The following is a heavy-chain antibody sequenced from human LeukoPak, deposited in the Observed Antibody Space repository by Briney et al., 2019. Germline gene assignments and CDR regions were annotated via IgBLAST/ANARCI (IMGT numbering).Heavy chain of an antibody. V-gene: IGHV4-59*10. CDR3: VRMQSLGWFDP. J-gene: IGHJ5*02. CDR2: IYPDGST. CDR1: GGSFSGYY. D-gene: IGHD3-16*01. Sequence: SETLSLTCAVYGGSFSGYYWSWIRQPPGKGLEWIGRIYPDGSTNYNPSLKSRVTMSIDMSKNQFSLNLSSATAADTAVYYCVRMQSLGWFDPWGQGSLITVSS.